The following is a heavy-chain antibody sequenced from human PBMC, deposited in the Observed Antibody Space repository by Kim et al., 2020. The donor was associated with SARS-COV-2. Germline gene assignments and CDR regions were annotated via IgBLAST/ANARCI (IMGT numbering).Heavy chain of an antibody. V-gene: IGHV3-30*18. D-gene: IGHD6-19*01. J-gene: IGHJ6*02. CDR2: ISYDGSNK. Sequence: GGSLRLSCAASGFTFSSYGMHWVRQAPGKGLEWVAVISYDGSNKYYADSVKGRFTISRDNSKNTLYLQMNSLRAEDTAVYYCAKDNILGYNSGWIYYYYGMDVWGQGTTVTVSS. CDR3: AKDNILGYNSGWIYYYYGMDV. CDR1: GFTFSSYG.